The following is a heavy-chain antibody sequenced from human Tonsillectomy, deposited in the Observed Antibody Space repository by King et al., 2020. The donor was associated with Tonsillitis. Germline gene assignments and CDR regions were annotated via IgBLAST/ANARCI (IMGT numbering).Heavy chain of an antibody. Sequence: QLVQSGAEVKKPGASVKVSCKAFGYTFTDYYMHWLGQAPGQGLEWMGWINTNSGDTNYGQKFQGRFSLTRDTSISTAYMELSRLTSDDTAVFYCARDGAFDLWGQGTMVTVSS. V-gene: IGHV1-2*02. CDR1: GYTFTDYY. CDR3: ARDGAFDL. J-gene: IGHJ3*01. CDR2: INTNSGDT.